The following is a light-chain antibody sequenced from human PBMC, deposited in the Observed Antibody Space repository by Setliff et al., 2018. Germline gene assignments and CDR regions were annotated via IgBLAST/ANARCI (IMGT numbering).Light chain of an antibody. CDR2: EVT. CDR1: SSDVGGYNR. Sequence: QSALAQPPSASGSPGQSVTISCTGTSSDVGGYNRGSWYQQYPGKAPKVMIYEVTKRPSGVPDRFSDSKSGNTASLTVSGLQAEDEGDYYCGSYAGYNNFYVFGTGTKVTVL. CDR3: GSYAGYNNFYV. V-gene: IGLV2-8*01. J-gene: IGLJ1*01.